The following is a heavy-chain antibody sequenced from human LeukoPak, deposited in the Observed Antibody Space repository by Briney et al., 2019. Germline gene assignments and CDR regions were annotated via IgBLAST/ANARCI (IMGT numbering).Heavy chain of an antibody. J-gene: IGHJ3*02. CDR1: GFTFSNYA. CDR2: ISYDGSNK. V-gene: IGHV3-30*04. Sequence: PGGSLRLSCSASGFTFSNYAIHWVRQAPGKGLKWVAVISYDGSNKYYEDSVKGRFTISRDNSKNTLYLQINSLRAEDTAVYYCAKGAEYEIPDAFDIWGQGTMVTVSS. D-gene: IGHD2/OR15-2a*01. CDR3: AKGAEYEIPDAFDI.